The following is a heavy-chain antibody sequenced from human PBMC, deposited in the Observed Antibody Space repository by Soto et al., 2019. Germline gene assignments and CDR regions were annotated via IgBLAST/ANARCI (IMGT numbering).Heavy chain of an antibody. J-gene: IGHJ6*02. Sequence: QVQLVQSGAEVKMPGSSVRVSCKASGGSFSKYGISWVRQAPGQGLEWMGGIIPMFGIGNYAEKFLGRVTITADESTSTSHMQLSSLRSEATAVFFCARGYRESYFYAMDVWGQGTTVTVSS. V-gene: IGHV1-69*01. CDR2: IIPMFGIG. CDR1: GGSFSKYG. CDR3: ARGYRESYFYAMDV. D-gene: IGHD1-26*01.